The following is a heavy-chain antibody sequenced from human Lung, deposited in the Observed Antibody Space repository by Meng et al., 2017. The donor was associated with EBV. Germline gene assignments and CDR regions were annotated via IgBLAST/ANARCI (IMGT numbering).Heavy chain of an antibody. CDR2: ISTNNGTP. CDR1: GYTCSTYD. D-gene: IGHD2/OR15-2a*01. Sequence: QVPRVQSGCALTEPGDTVKVSRKSSGYTCSTYDIHWVRHAHGRCLGGKGLISTNNGTPTYTQGFTRRFVSSLDTSVNTAYLQNRSLKAEDTSVYYCARGGNFDPWGQGTLVTVSS. V-gene: IGHV7-4-1*01. CDR3: ARGGNFDP. J-gene: IGHJ5*02.